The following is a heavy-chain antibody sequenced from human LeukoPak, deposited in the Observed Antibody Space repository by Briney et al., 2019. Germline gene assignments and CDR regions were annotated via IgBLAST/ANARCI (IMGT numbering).Heavy chain of an antibody. D-gene: IGHD3-3*01. CDR3: ARGVDVLRFLEWSYNWFDP. Sequence: EASVKVSFKASGYTFTDYYIHWVRQAPGQGLEWMGIINPSGGSTSYAQKFQGRVTMTRDTSTSTVYMELSSLRSEDTAVYYCARGVDVLRFLEWSYNWFDPWGQGTLVTVSS. CDR2: INPSGGST. V-gene: IGHV1-46*01. CDR1: GYTFTDYY. J-gene: IGHJ5*02.